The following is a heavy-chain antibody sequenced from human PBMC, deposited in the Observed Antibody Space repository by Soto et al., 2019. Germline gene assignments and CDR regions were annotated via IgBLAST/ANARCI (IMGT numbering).Heavy chain of an antibody. V-gene: IGHV3-7*01. J-gene: IGHJ4*02. D-gene: IGHD4-17*01. CDR1: GFAFSSYW. CDR2: IKQDVSEK. Sequence: EVQLVESGGGLVQPGGSLRLSCAASGFAFSSYWMTWVRQAPGKGLEWVANIKQDVSEKNYVDSVKGRFTISRDNAKNSLYLQMYSLRAEDTAVYYCARDLLPYGGKVDFWGQGTLVTVSS. CDR3: ARDLLPYGGKVDF.